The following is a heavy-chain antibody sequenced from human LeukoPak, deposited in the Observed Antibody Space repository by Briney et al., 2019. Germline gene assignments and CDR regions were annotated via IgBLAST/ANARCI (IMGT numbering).Heavy chain of an antibody. J-gene: IGHJ4*02. Sequence: GGSLRLSCAASGLTFSNYAMSWVRQAPGKGLEWVSGIGGSGVSTYYADSVKGRFTISRDNSKNTLYLQMNSLRAEDTAVYYCAKAAGYSSQTAYYWGQGTLVTVSS. CDR2: IGGSGVST. CDR1: GLTFSNYA. V-gene: IGHV3-23*01. D-gene: IGHD6-13*01. CDR3: AKAAGYSSQTAYY.